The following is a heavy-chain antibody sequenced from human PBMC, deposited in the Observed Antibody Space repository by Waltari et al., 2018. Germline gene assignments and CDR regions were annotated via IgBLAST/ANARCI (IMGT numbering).Heavy chain of an antibody. Sequence: EVQLVESGGGLVQPGGSLRLSCAASGFTFSSYAMSWVRKAPGKGLEWVEAISGSGGSTYYADSVKGRFTISRDKSKNTLYLQMNSLRAEDTAVYYCAKDRSVVVPAAIFSLRYYYYGMDVWGQGTTVTVSS. CDR2: ISGSGGST. D-gene: IGHD2-2*02. J-gene: IGHJ6*02. V-gene: IGHV3-23*04. CDR3: AKDRSVVVPAAIFSLRYYYYGMDV. CDR1: GFTFSSYA.